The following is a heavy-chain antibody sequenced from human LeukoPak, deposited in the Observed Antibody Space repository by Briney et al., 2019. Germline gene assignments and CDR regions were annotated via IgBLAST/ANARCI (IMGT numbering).Heavy chain of an antibody. V-gene: IGHV4-61*02. CDR1: GGSISSGSYY. D-gene: IGHD6-19*01. Sequence: PSETLSLTCTVSGGSISSGSYYWSWIRQPAGKGLEWIGRIYTSGSTNYNPSLKSRVTISVDTSKNQFSLKLSSVTAADTAVYYCAGERGEEYSSGWYKTNFFDNWGQGIRVTVSS. CDR3: AGERGEEYSSGWYKTNFFDN. J-gene: IGHJ4*02. CDR2: IYTSGST.